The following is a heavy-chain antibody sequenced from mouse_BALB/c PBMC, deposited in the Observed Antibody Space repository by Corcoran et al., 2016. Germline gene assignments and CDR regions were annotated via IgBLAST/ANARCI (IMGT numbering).Heavy chain of an antibody. CDR1: GYTFTSYV. CDR3: ARGLWSYAMDY. CDR2: INPYNDGT. Sequence: EVQLQQSGPELVKPGASVKMSCKASGYTFTSYVMHWVKQKPGQGLEWIGYINPYNDGTKYNEKFKGKATLTSDKSSSTAYMELSSLTSEDSAVYYCARGLWSYAMDYWGQGTSVTVSS. D-gene: IGHD1-1*02. J-gene: IGHJ4*01. V-gene: IGHV1S136*01.